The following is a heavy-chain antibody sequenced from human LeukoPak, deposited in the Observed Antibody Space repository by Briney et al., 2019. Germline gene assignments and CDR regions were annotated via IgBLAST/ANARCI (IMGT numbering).Heavy chain of an antibody. Sequence: GGSLRLSCAASGFSLSSYWMSWVRQAPGKGLEWVANIKQDGSDKYYVDSVKGRFTISRDNAKNSLYLQMNSLRVEDTAVYYCARERRGGDTFDIWGQGTMVTVSS. CDR3: ARERRGGDTFDI. V-gene: IGHV3-7*01. J-gene: IGHJ3*02. CDR1: GFSLSSYW. CDR2: IKQDGSDK. D-gene: IGHD3-10*01.